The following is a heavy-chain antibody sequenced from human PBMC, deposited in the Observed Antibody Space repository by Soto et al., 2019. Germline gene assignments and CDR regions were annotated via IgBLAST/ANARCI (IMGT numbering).Heavy chain of an antibody. CDR1: GFTFSSYW. CDR2: IDGVGTVI. J-gene: IGHJ4*02. CDR3: VREVCSGGLCKVFDY. D-gene: IGHD2-15*01. Sequence: EVHLVESGGDLVQPGGSRRLSCAASGFTFSSYWMHWARQAPGKGLVWLSSIDGVGTVIPHADSVKGRFTVSRDNAKNTLYLQMNSLRAEDTAVYYCVREVCSGGLCKVFDYWGQGTPVTVSS. V-gene: IGHV3-74*01.